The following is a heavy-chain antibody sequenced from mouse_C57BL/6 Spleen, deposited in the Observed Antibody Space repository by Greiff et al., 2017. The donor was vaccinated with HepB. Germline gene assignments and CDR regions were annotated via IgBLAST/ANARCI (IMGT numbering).Heavy chain of an antibody. CDR3: AREGGPYYFDD. CDR1: GFTFSSYA. CDR2: ISDGGSYT. V-gene: IGHV5-4*01. Sequence: EVQLVESGGGLVKPGGSLKLSCAASGFTFSSYAMSWVRQTPEKRLEWVATISDGGSYTYYPDNVKGRFTISRDNAKNNLDLQMSHLKSEDTAMYYCAREGGPYYFDDWGQGTTLTVSS. J-gene: IGHJ2*01.